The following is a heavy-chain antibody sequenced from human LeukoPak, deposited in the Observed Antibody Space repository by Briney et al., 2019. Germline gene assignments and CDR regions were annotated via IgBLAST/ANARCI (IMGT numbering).Heavy chain of an antibody. D-gene: IGHD3-22*01. CDR3: ARQSISGSSLSYFDY. Sequence: TSETLSLTCTVSGGSISSGGYYWSWIRQPPGKGLDWIGNIYDSGSTNYNPSLKSRVTISVDTSKNQCSLKLSSVTAADTAVYYCARQSISGSSLSYFDYWGQGTLVNVSS. CDR1: GGSISSGGYY. V-gene: IGHV4-61*08. J-gene: IGHJ4*02. CDR2: IYDSGST.